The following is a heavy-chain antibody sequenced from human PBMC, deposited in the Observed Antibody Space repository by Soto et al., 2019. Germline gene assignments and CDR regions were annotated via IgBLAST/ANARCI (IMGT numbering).Heavy chain of an antibody. J-gene: IGHJ6*02. V-gene: IGHV1-69*06. CDR1: GGTFSSYA. CDR2: IIPIFGTA. D-gene: IGHD2-2*02. CDR3: ARHIVVVPAAIISYYYYGMDV. Sequence: SVKVSCKASGGTFSSYAISWVRQAPGQGLEWMGGIIPIFGTANYAQKFQGRATITADKSTSTAYMELSSLRSEDTAVYYCARHIVVVPAAIISYYYYGMDVWGQGTTVAVYS.